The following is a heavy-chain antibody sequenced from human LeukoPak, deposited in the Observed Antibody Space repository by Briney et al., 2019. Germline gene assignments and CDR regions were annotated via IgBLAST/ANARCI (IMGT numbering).Heavy chain of an antibody. Sequence: SETLSLTCAVYGGSFSGYYWSWIRQPPGKGLEWIGGINHSGSTNYNPSLKSRVTISVDTSKNQFSLKLSSVTAADTAVYYCARGVTYYDFWSGYYSHRGTIIWFDPWGQGTLVTVSS. CDR1: GGSFSGYY. V-gene: IGHV4-34*01. D-gene: IGHD3-3*01. J-gene: IGHJ5*02. CDR2: INHSGST. CDR3: ARGVTYYDFWSGYYSHRGTIIWFDP.